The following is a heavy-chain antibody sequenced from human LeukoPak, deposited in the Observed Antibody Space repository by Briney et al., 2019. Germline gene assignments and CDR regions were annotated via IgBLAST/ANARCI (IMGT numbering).Heavy chain of an antibody. V-gene: IGHV3-66*01. CDR1: GFTVSTNY. CDR2: IYSGGST. J-gene: IGHJ4*02. Sequence: GGSLRLSCAASGFTVSTNYMSWVRQAPGKGLEWVSLIYSGGSTHYADSVRGRFTISRDNSKNTLFLQMNSLRDEDTAVYYCAKDYWGQGTLVTVSS. CDR3: AKDY.